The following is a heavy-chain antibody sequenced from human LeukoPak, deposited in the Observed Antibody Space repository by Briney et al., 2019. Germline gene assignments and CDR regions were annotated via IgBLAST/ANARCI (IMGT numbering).Heavy chain of an antibody. D-gene: IGHD6-19*01. V-gene: IGHV3-66*01. Sequence: GGSLRLSCAASGFTVRGNYMNWVRRAPGKGLEWVSVIYIDGSTYYADSVKGRFTISRDFSKNTLYLQMNSLRVEDTAVYYCARLTVSGQLDSWGQGTLVTVSS. CDR3: ARLTVSGQLDS. CDR2: IYIDGST. J-gene: IGHJ5*01. CDR1: GFTVRGNY.